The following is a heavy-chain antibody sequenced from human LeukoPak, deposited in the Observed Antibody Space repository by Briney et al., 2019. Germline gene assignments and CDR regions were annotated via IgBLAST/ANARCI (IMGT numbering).Heavy chain of an antibody. CDR3: VRVKSTGYYYGSGSPNTFNI. V-gene: IGHV3-48*04. J-gene: IGHJ3*02. Sequence: GGSLRLSCAASGFTFSSYSMNWVRQAPGKGLEWVSYISSSSSTIYYADSVKGRFTISRDNAKNSLYLQMNSLRAEDTAVYYCVRVKSTGYYYGSGSPNTFNIWGQGTMVTVSS. D-gene: IGHD3-10*01. CDR2: ISSSSSTI. CDR1: GFTFSSYS.